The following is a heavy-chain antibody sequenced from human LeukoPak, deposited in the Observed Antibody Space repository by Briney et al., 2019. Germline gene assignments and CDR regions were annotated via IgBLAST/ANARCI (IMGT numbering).Heavy chain of an antibody. CDR3: ARGSDVFDP. Sequence: ASVKVSCKASGYTFTSYGISWVRQAPGQGLEWMGRIIPILGIANYAQKFQGRVTITADNSASTAYMEVSSLRSEDTAFYYCARGSDVFDPWGQGTLVTVSS. CDR2: IIPILGIA. CDR1: GYTFTSYG. D-gene: IGHD3-10*02. V-gene: IGHV1-69*04. J-gene: IGHJ5*02.